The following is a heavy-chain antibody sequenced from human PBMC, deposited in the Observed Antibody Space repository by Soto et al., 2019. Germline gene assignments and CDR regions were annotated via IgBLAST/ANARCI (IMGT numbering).Heavy chain of an antibody. D-gene: IGHD2-15*01. J-gene: IGHJ6*03. CDR2: ISSSGSTI. Sequence: QVQLVESGGGLVKPGGSLRLSCAASGFTFSDYYMSWIRQAPGKGLEWVSYISSSGSTIYYADSVKGRFTISRDNAKNSLYLQMNSLRAEDTAVYYCAREVPGYCSGGSCYGGAGYMDVWGKGTTVTVSS. CDR3: AREVPGYCSGGSCYGGAGYMDV. CDR1: GFTFSDYY. V-gene: IGHV3-11*01.